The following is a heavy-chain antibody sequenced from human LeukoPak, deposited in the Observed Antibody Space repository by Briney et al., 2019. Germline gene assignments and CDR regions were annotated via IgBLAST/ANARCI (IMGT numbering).Heavy chain of an antibody. Sequence: GGSLRLSCAASGFSFSSHGMSWVRQAPWKGPEWVSSISSGGDYTFYADSVKGRFTISRDNSKNTLYLQMNSLRAGDTAIYYCAKIGVIGNWYYDVWGRGTLVTVSS. V-gene: IGHV3-23*01. CDR3: AKIGVIGNWYYDV. J-gene: IGHJ2*01. D-gene: IGHD3-10*01. CDR2: ISSGGDYT. CDR1: GFSFSSHG.